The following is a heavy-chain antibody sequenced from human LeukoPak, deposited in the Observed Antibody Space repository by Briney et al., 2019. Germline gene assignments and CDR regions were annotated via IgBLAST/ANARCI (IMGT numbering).Heavy chain of an antibody. CDR1: GGTFSSYA. Sequence: SVKVSCKASGGTFSSYAISWVRQAPGQGLEWMGRIIPILGIANYAQKFQGRVTITADKSTSTAYMELSILRSEDTAVYYCARSPTVGGVYYFDYWGQGTLVTVSS. V-gene: IGHV1-69*04. J-gene: IGHJ4*02. D-gene: IGHD4-23*01. CDR3: ARSPTVGGVYYFDY. CDR2: IIPILGIA.